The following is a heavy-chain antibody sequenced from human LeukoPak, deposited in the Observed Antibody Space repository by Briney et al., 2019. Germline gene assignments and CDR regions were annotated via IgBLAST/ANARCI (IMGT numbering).Heavy chain of an antibody. V-gene: IGHV6-1*01. J-gene: IGHJ5*02. CDR1: GDSVSSNSAA. CDR2: TYYRSKWYN. D-gene: IGHD3-16*01. CDR3: ARILGPGRSDWFDP. Sequence: SQTLSLTCAISGDSVSSNSAAWNWIRQSPSRGLEWLGRTYYRSKWYNDYAVSVKSRITINPDTAKNQFSLQLNSVTPEDTAIYYCARILGPGRSDWFDPWGQGVLVTVSS.